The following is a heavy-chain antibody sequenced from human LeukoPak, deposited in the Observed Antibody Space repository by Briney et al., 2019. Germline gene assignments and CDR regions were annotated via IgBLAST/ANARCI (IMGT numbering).Heavy chain of an antibody. J-gene: IGHJ4*02. D-gene: IGHD6-25*01. CDR1: GFTFRNYA. Sequence: GGSLRLSCAASGFTFRNYAMNWVRQAPGKGLEWVTTISGGGDTTYYADSVKGRFTISRDDSRSTLYLQMNSLRAEDTAKYYCAKCEAGAATICGGLYYWGQGTLVTVSS. CDR2: ISGGGDTT. V-gene: IGHV3-23*01. CDR3: AKCEAGAATICGGLYY.